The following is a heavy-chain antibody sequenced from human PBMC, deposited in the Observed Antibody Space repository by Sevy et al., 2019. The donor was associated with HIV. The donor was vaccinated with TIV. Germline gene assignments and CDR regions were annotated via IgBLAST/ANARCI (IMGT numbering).Heavy chain of an antibody. CDR2: IYTSGST. J-gene: IGHJ6*03. CDR3: ARLYGDYSPYYYYYYMDV. D-gene: IGHD4-17*01. V-gene: IGHV4-4*07. Sequence: SETLSLTCTVSGGSISSYYWSWIRQPAGKGLEWIGRIYTSGSTNYNPSLKSRVTMSVDTSKNQFSLKLSSVTAADTAVYYCARLYGDYSPYYYYYYMDVWGKGTTVTVSS. CDR1: GGSISSYY.